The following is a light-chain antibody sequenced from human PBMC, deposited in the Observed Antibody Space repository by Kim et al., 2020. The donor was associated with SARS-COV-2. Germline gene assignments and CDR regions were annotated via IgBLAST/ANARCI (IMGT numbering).Light chain of an antibody. J-gene: IGKJ2*01. CDR3: QHYIRFPYT. CDR2: EAS. V-gene: IGKV1-5*03. CDR1: ESIEAL. Sequence: SASFGDRVPITCRASESIEALLAWYQQQPGNAPRLLIYEASGVENGVPSRFSGSGSGTEFTLAISSLQPDDFATYYCQHYIRFPYTFGQGTKLEI.